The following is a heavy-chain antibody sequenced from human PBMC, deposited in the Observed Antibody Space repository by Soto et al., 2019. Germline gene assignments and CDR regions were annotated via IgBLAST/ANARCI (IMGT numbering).Heavy chain of an antibody. J-gene: IGHJ6*02. D-gene: IGHD3-10*01. CDR1: GFTFSSYG. Sequence: QVQLVESGGGVVQPGRSLRLSCAASGFTFSSYGMHWVRQAPGKGLEWVAVISYDGSNKYYADSVKGRFTISRDNSKNTLYLQMSSLRAEDTAVYYCAKDRGSRLGDYYYYGMDVCGQGTTVTVSS. V-gene: IGHV3-30*18. CDR2: ISYDGSNK. CDR3: AKDRGSRLGDYYYYGMDV.